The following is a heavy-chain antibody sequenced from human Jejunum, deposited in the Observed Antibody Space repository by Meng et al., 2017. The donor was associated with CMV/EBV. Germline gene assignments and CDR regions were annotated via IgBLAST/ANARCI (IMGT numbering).Heavy chain of an antibody. CDR2: ISGSDSRT. CDR3: AKSAFFSYCTSSSCQGGYYYHHGLDV. V-gene: IGHV3-23*01. J-gene: IGHJ6*02. D-gene: IGHD2-15*01. Sequence: WVRQAPGQGLEWVSAISGSDSRTFYADSVKGRFTISRDNSENTLYLQMNSLRAEDTAVYFCAKSAFFSYCTSSSCQGGYYYHHGLDVWGQGTLVTVSS.